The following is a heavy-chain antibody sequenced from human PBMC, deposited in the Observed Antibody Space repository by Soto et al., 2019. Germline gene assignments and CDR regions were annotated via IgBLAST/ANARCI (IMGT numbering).Heavy chain of an antibody. J-gene: IGHJ6*02. D-gene: IGHD3-3*01. CDR1: GYTFTGYY. CDR3: ARESTFYVFWSGYRRPYYYYGMDV. V-gene: IGHV1-2*04. CDR2: INPNSGGT. Sequence: GASVKVSCKASGYTFTGYYMHWVRQAPGQGLEWMGWINPNSGGTNYAQKFQGWVTMTRDTSISTAYMELSRLRSDDTAVYYCARESTFYVFWSGYRRPYYYYGMDVWGQGTTVTVSS.